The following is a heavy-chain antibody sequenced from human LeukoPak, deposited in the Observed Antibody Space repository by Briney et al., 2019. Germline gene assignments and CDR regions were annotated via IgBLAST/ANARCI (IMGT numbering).Heavy chain of an antibody. V-gene: IGHV4-59*01. CDR3: ARYGYSYGPLDY. CDR1: GASISDSY. Sequence: SETLSLTCSVSGASISDSYWTWIRQPPGKTLEWIGYIYYTGDNDYNPSLKSRVTISVDTSKNQFSLKLSSVTAADTAVYYCARYGYSYGPLDYWGQGTLVTVSS. J-gene: IGHJ4*02. D-gene: IGHD5-18*01. CDR2: IYYTGDN.